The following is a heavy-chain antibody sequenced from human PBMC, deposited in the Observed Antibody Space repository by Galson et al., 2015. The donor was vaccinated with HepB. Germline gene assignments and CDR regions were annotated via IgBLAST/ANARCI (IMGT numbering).Heavy chain of an antibody. Sequence: SLRLSCAASGFTFDDYAMHWVRQAPGKGLEWVSLISWDGGSTYYADSVKGRFTISRDNSKNSLYLQMNSLRAEDTALYYCAKDRMAAAGYYYYYGMDVWGQGTTVTVSS. CDR2: ISWDGGST. D-gene: IGHD6-13*01. CDR3: AKDRMAAAGYYYYYGMDV. J-gene: IGHJ6*02. V-gene: IGHV3-43D*03. CDR1: GFTFDDYA.